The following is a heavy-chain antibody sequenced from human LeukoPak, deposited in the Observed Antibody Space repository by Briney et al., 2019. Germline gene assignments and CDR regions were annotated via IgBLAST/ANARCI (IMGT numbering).Heavy chain of an antibody. D-gene: IGHD3-22*01. CDR3: SSFGDSTSLFDY. Sequence: PGGSLRLSCVASGFTFSDSAIHWVRQASGKGLEWVGRIRSKANSYATAYVASVKGRFTISRDDSKNTAYLQMNSLQTEDTAVYYCSSFGDSTSLFDYWGQGTLVTVSS. J-gene: IGHJ4*02. V-gene: IGHV3-73*01. CDR1: GFTFSDSA. CDR2: IRSKANSYAT.